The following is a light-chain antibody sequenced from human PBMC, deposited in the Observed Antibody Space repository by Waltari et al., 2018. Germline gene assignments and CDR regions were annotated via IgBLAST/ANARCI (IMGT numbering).Light chain of an antibody. V-gene: IGLV2-14*03. Sequence: QSALTQPASVSGSPGQSIAISCTGTSSDVGGYNYVSWYQQHPGKAPKLIIYDVSNRPSGFSNRFSGSKSGNTAPLTISGLQAEDEADYYCCSYTSSSPDVLGTGTKVTGL. CDR1: SSDVGGYNY. CDR3: CSYTSSSPDV. CDR2: DVS. J-gene: IGLJ1*01.